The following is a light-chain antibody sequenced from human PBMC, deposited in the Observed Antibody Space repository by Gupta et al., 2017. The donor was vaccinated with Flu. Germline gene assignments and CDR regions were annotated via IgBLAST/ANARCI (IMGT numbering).Light chain of an antibody. J-gene: IGLJ1*01. Sequence: HSALTHPPSVSASPVHSLTISCTGTSSDVGSYNLVSWYQQHPGKAPKLMIYEVTKRPSGVSDRFSGSKSGNTASLTISGLQAEDEADYYCCSYAGSPYVFGSGTKVTVL. CDR3: CSYAGSPYV. V-gene: IGLV2-23*02. CDR1: SSDVGSYNL. CDR2: EVT.